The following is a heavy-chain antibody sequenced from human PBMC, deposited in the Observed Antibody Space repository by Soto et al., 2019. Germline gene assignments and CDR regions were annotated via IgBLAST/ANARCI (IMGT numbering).Heavy chain of an antibody. D-gene: IGHD6-13*01. CDR1: GFTFDDYA. J-gene: IGHJ1*01. CDR3: VKDESINWYSGHFRH. V-gene: IGHV3-9*01. CDR2: INWNSGSI. Sequence: GGSLRLSCAASGFTFDDYAMHWVRQVPGKGLEWVSGINWNSGSIGYADSVKGRFAISRDNAKNSLHPQMNSLRAEDTAFYYCVKDESINWYSGHFRHWGQGTLVTVSS.